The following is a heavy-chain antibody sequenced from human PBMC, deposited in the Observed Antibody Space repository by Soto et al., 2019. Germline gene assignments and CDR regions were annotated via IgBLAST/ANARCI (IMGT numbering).Heavy chain of an antibody. Sequence: GGSLRLSCAASGFTFTSNSMNWVRQAPGKGLEWISYITSSSTTIYYADSVKGRFTISRDNAKNSVYLQLNSLRDEDTALYYCARGRVGTAYFDYWGQGALVTVSS. CDR2: ITSSSTTI. V-gene: IGHV3-48*02. D-gene: IGHD2-21*02. J-gene: IGHJ4*02. CDR3: ARGRVGTAYFDY. CDR1: GFTFTSNS.